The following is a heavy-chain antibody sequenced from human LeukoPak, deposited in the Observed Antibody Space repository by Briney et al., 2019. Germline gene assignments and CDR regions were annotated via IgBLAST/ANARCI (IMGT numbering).Heavy chain of an antibody. J-gene: IGHJ4*02. CDR3: ARIVVAAAFDY. D-gene: IGHD2-15*01. CDR2: IYPGDSDT. V-gene: IGHV5-51*01. CDR1: GSSFTSYW. Sequence: GEPLKISCKGSGSSFTSYWIGWVRPMPGKGLEWMGIIYPGDSDTRYSPSFQGQVTISADKSISTAYLQWSSLKASDTAMYYCARIVVAAAFDYWGQGTLVTVSS.